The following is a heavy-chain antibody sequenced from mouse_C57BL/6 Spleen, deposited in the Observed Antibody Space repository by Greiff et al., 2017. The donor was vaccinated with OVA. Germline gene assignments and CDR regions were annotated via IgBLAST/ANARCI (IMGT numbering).Heavy chain of an antibody. D-gene: IGHD1-1*01. J-gene: IGHJ4*01. CDR3: ARSGTTVVEAMDY. CDR2: INPGSGGT. Sequence: QVQLKESGAELVRPGTSVKVSCKASGYAFTNYLIEWVKQRPGQGLEWIGVINPGSGGTNYNEKFKGKATLTADKSSSTAYMQLSSLTSEDSAVYFCARSGTTVVEAMDYWGQGTSVTVSS. V-gene: IGHV1-54*01. CDR1: GYAFTNYL.